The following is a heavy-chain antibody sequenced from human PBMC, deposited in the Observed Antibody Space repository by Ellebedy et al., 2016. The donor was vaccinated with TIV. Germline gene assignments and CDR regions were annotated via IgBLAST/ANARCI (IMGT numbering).Heavy chain of an antibody. V-gene: IGHV3-74*01. J-gene: IGHJ4*02. CDR3: AKSHSAWYEVVDY. D-gene: IGHD6-19*01. CDR2: INGDGSKT. Sequence: GESLKISCAASGFTFTKYWMYWVRQAPGKGLVWVSRINGDGSKTNYADSVKGRFTISRDNAKNSLYLQMNSLRAEDTAVYYCAKSHSAWYEVVDYWGQGTLVTVSS. CDR1: GFTFTKYW.